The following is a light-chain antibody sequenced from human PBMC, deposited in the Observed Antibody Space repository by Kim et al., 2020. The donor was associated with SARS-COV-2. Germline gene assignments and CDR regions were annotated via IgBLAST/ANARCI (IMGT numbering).Light chain of an antibody. J-gene: IGKJ1*01. CDR3: QQYYSYPAWT. Sequence: AIRMTQSPSSLSASTGDRVTITCRASQGISSYLAWYQQKPGKAPKLLIYAASTLQSGVPSRFSDSGSGTDFTLTISCLQSEDFATYYCQQYYSYPAWTFGQGTKVEIK. CDR1: QGISSY. V-gene: IGKV1-8*01. CDR2: AAS.